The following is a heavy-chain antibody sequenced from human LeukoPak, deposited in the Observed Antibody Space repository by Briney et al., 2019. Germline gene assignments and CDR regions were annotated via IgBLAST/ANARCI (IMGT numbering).Heavy chain of an antibody. J-gene: IGHJ4*02. Sequence: SVKVSCKASGGTFSSYAISWVRQAPGQGLEWMGGIIPIFGTANYAQKFQGRVTITTDESTSTAYMELSSLRSEDTAAYYCASNTPSYYYDSSGYADYWGQGTLVTVSS. CDR3: ASNTPSYYYDSSGYADY. CDR2: IIPIFGTA. CDR1: GGTFSSYA. D-gene: IGHD3-22*01. V-gene: IGHV1-69*05.